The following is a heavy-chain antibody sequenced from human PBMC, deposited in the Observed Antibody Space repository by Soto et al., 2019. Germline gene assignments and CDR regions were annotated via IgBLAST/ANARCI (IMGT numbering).Heavy chain of an antibody. CDR1: GGSISSGGYS. CDR3: ARAVAVGGFDP. Sequence: QLQLQESGSGLVKPSQTLSLTCAVSGGSISSGGYSWSWIRQPPGKGLEWIGYIYHSGSTYYNPSRKSRVTISGDRSKNQFSPKLSSVTAADTAVYYCARAVAVGGFDPWGQGTLVTVSS. CDR2: IYHSGST. D-gene: IGHD3-10*01. J-gene: IGHJ5*02. V-gene: IGHV4-30-2*01.